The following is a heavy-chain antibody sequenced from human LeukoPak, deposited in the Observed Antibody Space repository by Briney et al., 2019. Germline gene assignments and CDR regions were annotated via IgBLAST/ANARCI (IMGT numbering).Heavy chain of an antibody. D-gene: IGHD2-8*01. Sequence: SETLSLTCTVSGDSITSGSYYWAWIRQHPGKGLEWIGYIYYTGGTHYNPSLKSRLTMSVDTSNHQFSLRLTSVTDADTAVYYCARWQVTSCTNGCTPNYYDSWGQGTLVTVSS. CDR2: IYYTGGT. V-gene: IGHV4-31*03. CDR3: ARWQVTSCTNGCTPNYYDS. CDR1: GDSITSGSYY. J-gene: IGHJ4*02.